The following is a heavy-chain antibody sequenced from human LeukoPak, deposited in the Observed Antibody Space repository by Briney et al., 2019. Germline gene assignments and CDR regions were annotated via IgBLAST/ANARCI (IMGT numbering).Heavy chain of an antibody. CDR1: GYTFTGYY. Sequence: ASVKVSCKASGYTFTGYYMHWVRQAPGQGLEWMGWINPNSGGTNYAQKFQGRVTMTRDTSISTAYMELSRLRSDDTAVYYCARSRTGSGFLFDYWGQGTLVTVSS. J-gene: IGHJ4*02. V-gene: IGHV1-2*02. CDR2: INPNSGGT. D-gene: IGHD3-10*01. CDR3: ARSRTGSGFLFDY.